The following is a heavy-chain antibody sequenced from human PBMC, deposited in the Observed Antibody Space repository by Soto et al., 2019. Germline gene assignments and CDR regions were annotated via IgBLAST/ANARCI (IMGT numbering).Heavy chain of an antibody. CDR1: GFTLRTNG. CDR2: FSGSGDDT. CDR3: AKASPSYYDLIDF. V-gene: IGHV3-23*01. J-gene: IGHJ4*02. Sequence: EVQLSESGGGLVQPGGSLRLSCAATGFTLRTNGMSWVRQAPGKGLEWVSSFSGSGDDTWYAASLKGRFTISRDNSKNTLYLQMNSLRREDTAVYFCAKASPSYYDLIDFWGQGTLVTVSS. D-gene: IGHD3-16*01.